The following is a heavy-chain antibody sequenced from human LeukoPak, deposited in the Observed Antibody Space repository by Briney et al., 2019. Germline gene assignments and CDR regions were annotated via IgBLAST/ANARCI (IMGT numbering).Heavy chain of an antibody. CDR3: ARPQRSGHLDL. Sequence: SETLSLTCTLSGGSITRSGYYWGWIRQPPGKGLEWIGNIYYSGTTYYNPSLKSRVTISVDTSKNQFSPKLSSVTAADTAVYYCARPQRSGHLDLWGQGTLVIVSS. D-gene: IGHD3-3*01. V-gene: IGHV4-39*01. J-gene: IGHJ5*02. CDR2: IYYSGTT. CDR1: GGSITRSGYY.